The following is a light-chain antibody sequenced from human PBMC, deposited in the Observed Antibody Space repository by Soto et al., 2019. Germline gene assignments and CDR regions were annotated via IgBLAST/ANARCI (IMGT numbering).Light chain of an antibody. CDR1: QSISGF. J-gene: IGKJ1*01. Sequence: DIQMTQSPSTLSASVGDRVTITCRASQSISGFLAWYQQKPGKAPNLLIYDASNLESGVPSRFSGSGSGTEFTLTISSLQPDDFATYYCQQYNTYSPWTFGQGTKVENK. CDR2: DAS. CDR3: QQYNTYSPWT. V-gene: IGKV1-5*01.